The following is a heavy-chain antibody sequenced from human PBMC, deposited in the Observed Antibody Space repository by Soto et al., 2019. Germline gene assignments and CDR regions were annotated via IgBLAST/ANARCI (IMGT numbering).Heavy chain of an antibody. CDR3: AHSGFEEYQLLFSWFDP. CDR1: GFSLSTSGVG. J-gene: IGHJ5*02. V-gene: IGHV2-5*02. CDR2: IYWDDDK. Sequence: SGPTLVNPTQTLTLTCTFSGFSLSTSGVGVGWIRQPPGKALEWLALIYWDDDKRYSPSLRSRLTITKDTSKNQVVLTMTNMDPVDTATYYCAHSGFEEYQLLFSWFDPWGQGTLVTVSS. D-gene: IGHD2-2*01.